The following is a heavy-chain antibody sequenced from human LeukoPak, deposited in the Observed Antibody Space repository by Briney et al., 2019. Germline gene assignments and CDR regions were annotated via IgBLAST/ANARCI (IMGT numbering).Heavy chain of an antibody. J-gene: IGHJ4*02. CDR1: GFTFSSYG. CDR3: ATAGLYYYDSSGYYGRDY. V-gene: IGHV3-30*03. CDR2: ISYDGSNK. Sequence: PGGSLRHFWAASGFTFSSYGMHWVRQAPGKGLEWVAVISYDGSNKYYADSVKGRFTISRDNSKNTLYLQMNSLRAEDTAVYYCATAGLYYYDSSGYYGRDYWGQGTLLTVSS. D-gene: IGHD3-22*01.